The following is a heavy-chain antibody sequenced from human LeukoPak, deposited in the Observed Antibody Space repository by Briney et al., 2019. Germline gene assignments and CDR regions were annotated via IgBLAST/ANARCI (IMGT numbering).Heavy chain of an antibody. V-gene: IGHV3-9*01. CDR2: ISWNSGSI. Sequence: GRSLRLSCAASGFTFDDYAMHWVRQAPGKGLEWVSGISWNSGSIGYADSVKGRFTISRDNAKNSLYLQMNRLRAEDTALYYCAKDSRTIFGVVRGYYMDVWGQGTTVTVSS. D-gene: IGHD3-3*01. CDR1: GFTFDDYA. CDR3: AKDSRTIFGVVRGYYMDV. J-gene: IGHJ6*03.